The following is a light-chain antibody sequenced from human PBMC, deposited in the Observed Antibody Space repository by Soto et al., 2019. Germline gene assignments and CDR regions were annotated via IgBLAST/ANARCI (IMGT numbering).Light chain of an antibody. CDR1: SSDIGGHNY. Sequence: LTQPASVSGSPGQSITSSCTGSSSDIGGHNYVSWYPQAPGKAPKLMIYEVTNRPSGVSHRFSGSTSGNTASLTISGLQPEDEADYYCSSFSTSITPCVFGTGTKVTVL. V-gene: IGLV2-14*01. CDR2: EVT. J-gene: IGLJ1*01. CDR3: SSFSTSITPCV.